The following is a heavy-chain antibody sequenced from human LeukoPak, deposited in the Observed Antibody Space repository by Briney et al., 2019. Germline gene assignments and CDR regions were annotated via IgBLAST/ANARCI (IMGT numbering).Heavy chain of an antibody. CDR3: QRITIFGVIIDFDY. J-gene: IGHJ4*02. CDR1: GYAFAFYG. D-gene: IGHD3-3*01. V-gene: IGHV1-18*01. CDR2: ISVNNGYT. Sequence: ASVKVSCKASGYAFAFYGISWVRQAPGQGLEWMGWISVNNGYTHYAQKFQDRVTMTTDTSTGTAYMEVRSLTSDDTAVYYCQRITIFGVIIDFDYWGQGSLVTVSS.